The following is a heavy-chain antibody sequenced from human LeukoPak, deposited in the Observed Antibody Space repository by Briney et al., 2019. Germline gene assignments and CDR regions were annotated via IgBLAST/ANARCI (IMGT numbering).Heavy chain of an antibody. V-gene: IGHV3-9*01. CDR1: GFTFDEYA. D-gene: IGHD3-10*01. Sequence: TGGSLRLSCAASGFTFDEYAMHWVRQAPGKGLEWVSGISWNSGSIGYADSVKGRFTISRDNAKNSLYLQMNSLRAEDTALYYCAKEYGSGSYWGQGTLVTVSS. CDR3: AKEYGSGSY. J-gene: IGHJ4*02. CDR2: ISWNSGSI.